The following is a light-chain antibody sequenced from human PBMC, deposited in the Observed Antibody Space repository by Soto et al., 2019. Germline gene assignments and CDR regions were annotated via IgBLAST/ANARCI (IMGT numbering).Light chain of an antibody. Sequence: EIVMTQSPATLSVSPGERATLSCSASQSVSSSYLAWSQQKPGQAPRLLIYGASTRATGIPARFSGSGSGTEFSISVGNLQCEDVGVHNYEEHSTWARRLGEGTKVDIK. V-gene: IGKV3-15*01. CDR1: QSVSSSY. CDR3: EEHSTWARR. CDR2: GAS. J-gene: IGKJ1*01.